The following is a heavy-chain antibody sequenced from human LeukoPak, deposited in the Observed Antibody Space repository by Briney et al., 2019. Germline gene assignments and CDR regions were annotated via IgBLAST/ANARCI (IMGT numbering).Heavy chain of an antibody. CDR3: ARHFCSSTSCSN. J-gene: IGHJ4*02. D-gene: IGHD2-2*01. CDR1: GFTFSSYS. V-gene: IGHV3-21*01. CDR2: ISSGSSAI. Sequence: SGGSLRLSCAASGFTFSSYSMTWVRQAPGKGLEWVSIISSGSSAIFSADALKGRFTISRDDAKNLLYLDMNSLRTEDTAVYYCARHFCSSTSCSNWGQGTLVTVSS.